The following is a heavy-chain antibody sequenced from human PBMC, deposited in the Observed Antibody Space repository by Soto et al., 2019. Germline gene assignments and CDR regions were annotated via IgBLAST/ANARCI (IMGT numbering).Heavy chain of an antibody. CDR3: ARDLEPGIAVAGAQFNAFDI. J-gene: IGHJ3*02. CDR1: GDSVSSNSAA. V-gene: IGHV6-1*01. Sequence: SQTLSLTCAISGDSVSSNSAAWNWIRQSPSRGLEWLGRTYYRAKWYNDYAVSVKSRITINPDTSKTQFSLQLNSVTPEYPAVYYCARDLEPGIAVAGAQFNAFDIWGQGTMVTVSS. D-gene: IGHD6-19*01. CDR2: TYYRAKWYN.